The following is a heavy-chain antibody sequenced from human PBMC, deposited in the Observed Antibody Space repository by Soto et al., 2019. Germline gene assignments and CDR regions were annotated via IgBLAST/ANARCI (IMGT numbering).Heavy chain of an antibody. D-gene: IGHD3-16*01. CDR2: IIPVLGPA. CDR3: ARTGWPQSSYYFDY. J-gene: IGHJ4*02. CDR1: GVTYNTFA. V-gene: IGHV1-69*06. Sequence: QVQLVQSGAEVRKPGSSVKVSCKASGVTYNTFAVSWVRQAPGQGLEWMGGIIPVLGPAFYAQKFQGRVTITADKSTSTAYLELTSLRSEDTAVYYCARTGWPQSSYYFDYWGQGTLVTVSS.